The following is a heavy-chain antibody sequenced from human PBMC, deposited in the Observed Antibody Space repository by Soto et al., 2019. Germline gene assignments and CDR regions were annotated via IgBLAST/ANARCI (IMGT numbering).Heavy chain of an antibody. CDR2: INAGNGNT. CDR1: GYTFTSYA. CDR3: AAGWLGGRTNSRDYFDY. J-gene: IGHJ4*02. Sequence: GASVKVSCKASGYTFTSYAMHWVRQAPGQRLEWMGWINAGNGNTNYAQKFQERVTITRDMFTSTAYMELSSLRSEDTAVYYCAAGWLGGRTNSRDYFDYWGQGTLVTVSS. D-gene: IGHD3-10*01. V-gene: IGHV1-3*01.